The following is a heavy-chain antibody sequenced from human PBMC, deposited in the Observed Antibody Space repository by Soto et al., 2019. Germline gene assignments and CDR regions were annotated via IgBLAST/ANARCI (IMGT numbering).Heavy chain of an antibody. CDR3: ARDTKIPANSIHDGC. D-gene: IGHD2-2*01. V-gene: IGHV1-2*02. CDR1: GYTFTYYF. CDR2: INPNSGGT. Sequence: VEMVQSGAEVKKPGAAVRCAFKASGYTFTYYFIHWVRQDPGQGREWMGWINPNSGGTNYAQKFQGRVTLTRDTSNITVCWDISRVRSDYTCTYYCARDTKIPANSIHDGCWGQGTLVTVSS. J-gene: IGHJ4*02.